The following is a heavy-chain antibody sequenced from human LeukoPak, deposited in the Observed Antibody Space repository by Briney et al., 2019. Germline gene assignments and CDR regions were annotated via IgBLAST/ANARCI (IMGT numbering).Heavy chain of an antibody. J-gene: IGHJ4*02. D-gene: IGHD2-15*01. CDR1: GGSISSYY. CDR2: IYYSGST. V-gene: IGHV4-59*01. CDR3: ARGDYGSLLGAFDY. Sequence: SETLSLTCTVSGGSISSYYWSWIRQPPGKGLEWIGDIYYSGSTNYNPSLKSRVTISVDTSKNQFSLKLSSVTASDTAVYYCARGDYGSLLGAFDYWGQGTLVTVSS.